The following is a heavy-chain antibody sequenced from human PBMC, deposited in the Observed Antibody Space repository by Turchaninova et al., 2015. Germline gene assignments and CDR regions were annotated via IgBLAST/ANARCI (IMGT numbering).Heavy chain of an antibody. D-gene: IGHD5-18*01. CDR3: ARQGYGYGTAFDY. CDR1: GYSISSGYY. Sequence: QVQLQESGPGLVKPSEPLSPTCAVSGYSISSGYYCAWIRQPPGEGLELIGSIYQSGSTFYNPSHKSRITMSLDTSKNQFSLKLSSVTAADTAVFYCARQGYGYGTAFDYWGQGTLVTVSS. J-gene: IGHJ4*02. V-gene: IGHV4-38-2*01. CDR2: IYQSGST.